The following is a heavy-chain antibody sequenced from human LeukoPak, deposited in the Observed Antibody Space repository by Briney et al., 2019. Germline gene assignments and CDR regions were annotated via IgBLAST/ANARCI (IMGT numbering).Heavy chain of an antibody. J-gene: IGHJ4*02. CDR1: GGSISTGSYY. D-gene: IGHD3-9*01. CDR2: IYYSGGT. CDR3: ARDSDYDILTGYSGFDY. V-gene: IGHV4-39*07. Sequence: SETLSLTCTVSGGSISTGSYYWGWFRQPPGKGLEWIGSIYYSGGTYYNPSLKIRVTISVDTSKNQFSLRLNSVTAADTAVYYCARDSDYDILTGYSGFDYWGQGTLVTVSS.